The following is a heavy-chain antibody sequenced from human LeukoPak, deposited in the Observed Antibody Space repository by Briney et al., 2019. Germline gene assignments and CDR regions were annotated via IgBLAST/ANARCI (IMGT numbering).Heavy chain of an antibody. Sequence: ASVKASCKASGYTFTSYGISWVRQAPGQGLEWMGWISAYNGNTNYAQKLQGRVTMTTDTSTSTAYMELRSLRSDDTAVYYCARDSLWFGEVSDAFDIWGQGTMVTVSS. CDR1: GYTFTSYG. V-gene: IGHV1-18*01. CDR2: ISAYNGNT. J-gene: IGHJ3*02. D-gene: IGHD3-10*01. CDR3: ARDSLWFGEVSDAFDI.